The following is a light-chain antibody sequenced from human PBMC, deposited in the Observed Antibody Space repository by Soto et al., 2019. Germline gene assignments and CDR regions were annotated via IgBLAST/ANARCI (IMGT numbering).Light chain of an antibody. Sequence: DIQMTQSPSTLSASVGDRVTITCRASQSISTWLAWYQQKPGKAPNLLIYKASTLESGVPSRFSGSGSGTEFTLTISGLQRDGFETYYCQQYETYYTFGQGSKLESK. CDR2: KAS. V-gene: IGKV1-5*03. CDR1: QSISTW. J-gene: IGKJ2*01. CDR3: QQYETYYT.